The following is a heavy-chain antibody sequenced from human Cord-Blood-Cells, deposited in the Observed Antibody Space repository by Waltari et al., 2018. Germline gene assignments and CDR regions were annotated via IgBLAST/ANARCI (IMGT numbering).Heavy chain of an antibody. CDR1: GGTFSSYA. CDR2: IIPIFGTA. V-gene: IGHV1-69*01. Sequence: QVQLVQSGAEVKKPGSSVKVSCKASGGTFSSYAISWVRQAPGRGLEWMGGIIPIFGTANYAQKFQGRVTITADESTSTAYMELSSLRSEDTAVYYCARDPEDYYYDSSGYYDYWGQGTLVTVSS. J-gene: IGHJ4*02. CDR3: ARDPEDYYYDSSGYYDY. D-gene: IGHD3-22*01.